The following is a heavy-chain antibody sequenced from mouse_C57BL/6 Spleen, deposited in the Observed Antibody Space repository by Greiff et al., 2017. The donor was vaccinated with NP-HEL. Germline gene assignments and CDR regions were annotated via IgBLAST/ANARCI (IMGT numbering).Heavy chain of an antibody. Sequence: VQLQQSGAELVRPGSSVKMSCKTSGYTFTSYGINWVKQRPGQGLEWIGYIYIGNGYTEYNEKFKGKATLTSDTSSSTAYMQRSRLTSEDSAIYFCARRWSNYPYWYFDVWGTGTTVTVSS. V-gene: IGHV1-58*01. CDR2: IYIGNGYT. J-gene: IGHJ1*03. CDR3: ARRWSNYPYWYFDV. CDR1: GYTFTSYG. D-gene: IGHD2-5*01.